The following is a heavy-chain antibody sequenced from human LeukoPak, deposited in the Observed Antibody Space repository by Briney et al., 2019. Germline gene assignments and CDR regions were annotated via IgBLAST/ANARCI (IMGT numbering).Heavy chain of an antibody. CDR2: IDNRRST. J-gene: IGHJ4*02. CDR1: GRPISSSY. V-gene: IGHV4-59*01. D-gene: IGHD3-22*01. CDR3: ARLAAGSSGPFDY. Sequence: SETLSLPCTVSGRPISSSYWRWTRQPRGKGVEWIVYIDNRRSTNYNASLKRRVTISLDTTKNQFSLKLSSVTAADTAVYYCARLAAGSSGPFDYWGQGTLVTVSS.